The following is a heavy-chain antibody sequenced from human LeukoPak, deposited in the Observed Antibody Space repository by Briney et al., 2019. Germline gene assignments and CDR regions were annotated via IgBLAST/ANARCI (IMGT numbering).Heavy chain of an antibody. Sequence: QPGGSLRLSCVASGFTFSNYWMQWVRQAPGKGLEWVSRVKTDGSITTYADSVKGRFTISRDNAENTLYLQMNNLRAEDTAVYHWARPAVAGTNWYFDLWGRGTLVTVSS. V-gene: IGHV3-74*01. J-gene: IGHJ2*01. CDR1: GFTFSNYW. D-gene: IGHD6-19*01. CDR3: ARPAVAGTNWYFDL. CDR2: VKTDGSIT.